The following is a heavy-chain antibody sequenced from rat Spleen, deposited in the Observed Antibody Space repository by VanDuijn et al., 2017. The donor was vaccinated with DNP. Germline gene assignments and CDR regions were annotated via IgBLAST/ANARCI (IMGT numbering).Heavy chain of an antibody. Sequence: EVQLVESGGGLVQPGRSLKLSCAASGFTFGDHYMAWIRQTPKRGLEWVASISSSGSIYYRDSVKGRFTISRNNVNSILYLQMDSLRSEDTATYYCTTLNYYASLSGYFDYWGQGVMVTVSS. D-gene: IGHD1-12*01. CDR2: ISSSGSI. CDR3: TTLNYYASLSGYFDY. J-gene: IGHJ2*01. CDR1: GFTFGDHY. V-gene: IGHV5-20*01.